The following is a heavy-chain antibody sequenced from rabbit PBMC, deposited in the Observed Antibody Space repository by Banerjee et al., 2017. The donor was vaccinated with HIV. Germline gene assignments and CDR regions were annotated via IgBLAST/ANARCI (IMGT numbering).Heavy chain of an antibody. CDR1: GFSLSNNYV. CDR3: ARSDVDYTYTFWLNL. Sequence: QSLQESGGGLFQPGGSLALTCKASGFSLSNNYVMGWVRQAPGKGLEWIACINTSSGSTVYATWAKGRFTISRTSSTTVSLQMTSLTAADTATYFCARSDVDYTYTFWLNLWGPGTLVTV. CDR2: INTSSGST. D-gene: IGHD2-1*01. J-gene: IGHJ4*01. V-gene: IGHV1S40*01.